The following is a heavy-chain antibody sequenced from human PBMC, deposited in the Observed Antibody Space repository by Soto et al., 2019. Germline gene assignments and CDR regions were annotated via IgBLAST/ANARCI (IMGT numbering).Heavy chain of an antibody. CDR2: ISYDGSNK. Sequence: QVQLVESGGGVVQPGRSLRLSCAASGFTFSNYGMHWVRQAPGKGLEWVAVISYDGSNKYYADSVKGRFTISRDNSKNTLYLQMNSLRAEDTAVYYCAKDGILDSSGHYCYFDYWGQGTLVTVSS. CDR3: AKDGILDSSGHYCYFDY. V-gene: IGHV3-30*18. D-gene: IGHD3-22*01. J-gene: IGHJ4*02. CDR1: GFTFSNYG.